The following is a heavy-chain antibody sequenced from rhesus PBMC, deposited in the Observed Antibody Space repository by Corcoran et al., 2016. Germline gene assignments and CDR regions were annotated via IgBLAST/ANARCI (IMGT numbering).Heavy chain of an antibody. D-gene: IGHD4-29*01. CDR2: IRNKAKGGTS. J-gene: IGHJ1*01. CDR3: TTEGSRDPEYFEF. Sequence: EMQLVESGGGLVQPGGSLRLSCAASGFTFSDHYMEWFRQAPGGGPEGVGFIRNKAKGGTSEYASSVKGRFTISRYDSKSGTYLQMNSLKTEDTAVYYCTTEGSRDPEYFEFWGQGALVTVSS. CDR1: GFTFSDHY. V-gene: IGHV3S22*01.